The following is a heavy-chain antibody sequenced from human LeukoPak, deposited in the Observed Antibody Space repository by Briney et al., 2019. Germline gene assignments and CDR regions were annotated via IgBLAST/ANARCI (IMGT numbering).Heavy chain of an antibody. Sequence: RGSLRLSCAASGFTFSSYAMHWVRQAPGKGLEWVAVISYDGSNKYYADSVKGRFTISRDNSKNTLYLQMNSLRAEDTAVYYCARAVTISPFDAFDIWGQGTMVTVSS. CDR3: ARAVTISPFDAFDI. CDR1: GFTFSSYA. J-gene: IGHJ3*02. V-gene: IGHV3-30-3*01. D-gene: IGHD1-14*01. CDR2: ISYDGSNK.